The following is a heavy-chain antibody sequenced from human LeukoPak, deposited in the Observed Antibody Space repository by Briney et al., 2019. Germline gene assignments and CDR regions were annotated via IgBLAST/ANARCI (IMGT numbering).Heavy chain of an antibody. CDR3: AKDAIYYYSYMEV. D-gene: IGHD2-2*01. CDR1: GFTFSSYG. V-gene: IGHV3-30*18. J-gene: IGHJ6*03. Sequence: GGSLRLSCAASGFTFSSYGMHWVRQAPGRGLECVAVISFDGSNKFYSGSVEGRFTISRDNSRDTLYLQMNSLRVEDTAVYSCAKDAIYYYSYMEVWGKGTTVTVSS. CDR2: ISFDGSNK.